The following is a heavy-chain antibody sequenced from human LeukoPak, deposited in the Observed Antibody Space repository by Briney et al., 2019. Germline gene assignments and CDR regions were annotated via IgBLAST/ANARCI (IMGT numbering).Heavy chain of an antibody. V-gene: IGHV4-30-4*01. Sequence: SETLSLTCTVSGGSISSGDYYWSWIRQPPGKGLEWIGYIYYSGSTYYNPSLKSRVTISVDTSKNQFSLKLGSVTAADTAVYYCASTYGGDYFYYFDYWGQGTLVTVSS. CDR1: GGSISSGDYY. CDR3: ASTYGGDYFYYFDY. D-gene: IGHD4-23*01. J-gene: IGHJ4*02. CDR2: IYYSGST.